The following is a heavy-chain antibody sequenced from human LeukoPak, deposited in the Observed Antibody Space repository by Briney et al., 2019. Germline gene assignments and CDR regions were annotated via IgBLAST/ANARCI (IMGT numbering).Heavy chain of an antibody. CDR1: GFTFSSYR. CDR3: AKANYYGLGSYPNDFDY. V-gene: IGHV3-23*01. CDR2: ISGSGGST. Sequence: GGSLRLSCAASGFTFSSYRMNWVRQAPGKGLEWVSGISGSGGSTYYADSVKGRFTISRDNSKNTLYLQMTSLRAEDTAIYYCAKANYYGLGSYPNDFDYWGQGTLVTVSS. D-gene: IGHD3-10*01. J-gene: IGHJ4*02.